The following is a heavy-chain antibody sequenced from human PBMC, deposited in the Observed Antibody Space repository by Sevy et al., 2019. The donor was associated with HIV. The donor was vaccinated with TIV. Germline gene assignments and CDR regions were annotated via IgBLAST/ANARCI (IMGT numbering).Heavy chain of an antibody. CDR3: ARDRGGSGDFDY. CDR2: INTGNGDT. J-gene: IGHJ4*02. Sequence: ASVKVSCKASGYTFISYIMHWVRQAPGQRLQWMGWINTGNGDTKYSEKLQGRVTVTRDTSASTAYMELSSLRSEDTAVYYCARDRGGSGDFDYWGQGTLVTVSS. CDR1: GYTFISYI. V-gene: IGHV1-3*04. D-gene: IGHD3-10*01.